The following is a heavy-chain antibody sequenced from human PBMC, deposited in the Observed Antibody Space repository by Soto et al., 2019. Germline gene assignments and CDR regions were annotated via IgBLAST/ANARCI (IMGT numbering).Heavy chain of an antibody. CDR2: VSGSNGNT. Sequence: QVQLVQSEAEVKKPGASVKVSCEASGYTFINHGISWVRQAPGQGLEWMGWVSGSNGNTKYAQKFQGRVTMTTETSTSTAHMELRNLRSHDTAVYFCARDFYPLAYYFDPWGQGTLVTVSS. J-gene: IGHJ4*02. V-gene: IGHV1-18*04. CDR1: GYTFINHG. CDR3: ARDFYPLAYYFDP.